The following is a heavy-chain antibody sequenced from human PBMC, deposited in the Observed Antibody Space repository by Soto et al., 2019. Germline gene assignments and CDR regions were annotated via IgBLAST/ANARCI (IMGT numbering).Heavy chain of an antibody. V-gene: IGHV3-48*03. CDR3: ARDYGSTYYDFWSGYPTYGMDV. J-gene: IGHJ6*02. D-gene: IGHD3-3*01. Sequence: PGGSLRLSCAASGFTFSSYEMNWVRQAPGKGLEWVSYISSSGSTIYYADSVKGRFTISRDNAKNSLYLQMNSLRAEDTAVYYCARDYGSTYYDFWSGYPTYGMDVWGQGTKVTVSS. CDR1: GFTFSSYE. CDR2: ISSSGSTI.